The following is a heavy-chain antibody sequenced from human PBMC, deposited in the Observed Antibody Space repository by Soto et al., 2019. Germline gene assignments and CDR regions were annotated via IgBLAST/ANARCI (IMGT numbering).Heavy chain of an antibody. CDR3: AAAGTGNYYGMDV. J-gene: IGHJ6*02. Sequence: SVKVSCKASGFTFTSSAVQWVRQARGQRLEWIGWIVVGSGNTNYAQKFQERVTITRDMSTSTAYMELSSLRSEDTAVYYCAAAGTGNYYGMDVWGQGTTVSVSS. V-gene: IGHV1-58*01. CDR1: GFTFTSSA. D-gene: IGHD3-9*01. CDR2: IVVGSGNT.